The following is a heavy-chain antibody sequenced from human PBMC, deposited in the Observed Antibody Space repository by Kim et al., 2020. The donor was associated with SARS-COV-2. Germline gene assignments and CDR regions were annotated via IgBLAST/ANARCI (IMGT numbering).Heavy chain of an antibody. CDR1: GGSISSGGYY. V-gene: IGHV4-31*03. Sequence: SETLSLTCTVSGGSISSGGYYWSWIRQHPGKGLEWIGYIYYSGSIYYNPSLKSRVTISVDTSKNHLSLKLSSVTAADTAVYYCARVRTTMIVVVMYFDYWGQGTLVTVSS. J-gene: IGHJ4*02. D-gene: IGHD3-22*01. CDR3: ARVRTTMIVVVMYFDY. CDR2: IYYSGSI.